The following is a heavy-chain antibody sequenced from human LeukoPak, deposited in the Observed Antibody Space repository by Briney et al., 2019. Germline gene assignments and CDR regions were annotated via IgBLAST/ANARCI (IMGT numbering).Heavy chain of an antibody. D-gene: IGHD5-18*01. V-gene: IGHV4-34*01. CDR3: ARGDTAMVSIDY. J-gene: IGHJ4*02. CDR2: INHSGST. Sequence: SETLSLTCAVYGGSFSGYYWSWTRQPPGKGLEWIGEINHSGSTNYNPSLESRVTISVDTSKNQFSLKLSSVTAADTAVYYCARGDTAMVSIDYWGQGTLVTVSS. CDR1: GGSFSGYY.